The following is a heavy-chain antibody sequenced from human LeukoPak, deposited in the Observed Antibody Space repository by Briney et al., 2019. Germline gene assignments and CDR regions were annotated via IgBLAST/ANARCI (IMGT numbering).Heavy chain of an antibody. CDR3: AREIVDH. Sequence: GGSLRLSCAASGFTFSSYMMNWVRQAPGKGLEWVSAISDSGGSTYFADAVKGRFAISRDNSKNTLYLQMNSLRAEDTAVYYCAREIVDHWGQGTLVTVSS. D-gene: IGHD5-12*01. CDR2: ISDSGGST. J-gene: IGHJ4*02. CDR1: GFTFSSYM. V-gene: IGHV3-23*01.